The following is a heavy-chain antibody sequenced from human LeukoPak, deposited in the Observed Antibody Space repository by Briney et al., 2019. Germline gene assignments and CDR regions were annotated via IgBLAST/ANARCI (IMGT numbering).Heavy chain of an antibody. Sequence: SETLSLTCTVSGGSIRNYYWSWIRQPAGKGLEWIGRIYISGSTNYNPSLKSRVTMSVDTSKNQFSLKLSSVTAADTAVYYCASYGILTGANDYWGQGTLVTVSS. CDR3: ASYGILTGANDY. CDR1: GGSIRNYY. CDR2: IYISGST. J-gene: IGHJ4*02. D-gene: IGHD3-9*01. V-gene: IGHV4-4*07.